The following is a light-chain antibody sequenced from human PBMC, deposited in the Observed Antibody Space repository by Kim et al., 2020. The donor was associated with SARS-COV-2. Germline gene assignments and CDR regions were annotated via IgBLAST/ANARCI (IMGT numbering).Light chain of an antibody. Sequence: SRGERANRSCRASRSVSSYLAWYQQKAGQAPRLLIYDASNRATGIPARFSGSGSGTDFTLTINSLEPEDFAVYYCQQRSNWPPRYTFGQGTKLEI. CDR2: DAS. CDR1: RSVSSY. CDR3: QQRSNWPPRYT. J-gene: IGKJ2*01. V-gene: IGKV3-11*01.